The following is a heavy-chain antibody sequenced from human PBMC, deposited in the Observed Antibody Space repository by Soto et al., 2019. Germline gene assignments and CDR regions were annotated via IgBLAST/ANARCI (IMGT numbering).Heavy chain of an antibody. J-gene: IGHJ4*02. CDR3: AKGSYCTNGICYNY. CDR2: ISGSGGST. CDR1: GFTFDDYA. D-gene: IGHD2-8*01. Sequence: EVQLVESGGGLVQPGRSLRLSCAASGFTFDDYAMHWVRQAPGKGLEWVSGISGSGGSTYYADSVKGRFTISRDNSKNTLYLQMNSLRAEDTAVYYCAKGSYCTNGICYNYWGQGTLVTVSS. V-gene: IGHV3-23*04.